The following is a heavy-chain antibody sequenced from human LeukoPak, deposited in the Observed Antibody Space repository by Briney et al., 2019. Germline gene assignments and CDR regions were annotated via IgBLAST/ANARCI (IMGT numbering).Heavy chain of an antibody. CDR1: GDSIGSHY. J-gene: IGHJ3*02. V-gene: IGHV4-59*11. CDR2: IFYVGST. CDR3: ARDYYDSRGEAFDI. Sequence: SETLSLTCTVSGDSIGSHYWSWLRQPPGKGLEWIGYIFYVGSTNYNPSLKSRVTISVDTSKNQFSLKLNPVTAADTAVYYCARDYYDSRGEAFDIWGQGTMVTVSS. D-gene: IGHD3-22*01.